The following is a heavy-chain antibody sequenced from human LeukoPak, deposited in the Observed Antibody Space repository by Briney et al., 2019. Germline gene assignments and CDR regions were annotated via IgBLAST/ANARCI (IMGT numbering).Heavy chain of an antibody. J-gene: IGHJ4*02. CDR3: ARGGGAVVVPAALDY. D-gene: IGHD2-2*01. CDR1: GGSISSYY. V-gene: IGHV4-59*01. Sequence: PSETLSLTCTVSGGSISSYYWGWIRQPPGKGLEWIGYIYYSGSTNYNPSLKSRVTISVDTSKNQFSLKLSSVTAADTAVYYCARGGGAVVVPAALDYWGQGTLVTVSS. CDR2: IYYSGST.